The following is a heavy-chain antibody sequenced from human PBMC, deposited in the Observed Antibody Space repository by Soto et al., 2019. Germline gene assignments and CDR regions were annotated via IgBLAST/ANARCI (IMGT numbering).Heavy chain of an antibody. CDR3: ARGPRASGLDI. J-gene: IGHJ6*02. D-gene: IGHD6-6*01. CDR2: INPTTGGT. V-gene: IGHV1-46*01. CDR1: GNTFTIPY. Sequence: ASVKVSCKASGNTFTIPYMHWVRQAPGQGPEWMGVINPTTGGTAYRQSFQGRVTMTSDTSTRTVYMELNSLTSDDTAVYYCARGPRASGLDIWGQGTTVTVSS.